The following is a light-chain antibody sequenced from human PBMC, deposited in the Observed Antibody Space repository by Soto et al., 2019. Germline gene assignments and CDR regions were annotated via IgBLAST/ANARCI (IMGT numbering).Light chain of an antibody. V-gene: IGKV3-15*01. CDR1: QSISIN. Sequence: EIVMTQSPATLSVSPGDGATLSCRASQSISINLAWYQLRPGQAPRLLIYGASNRATGVPARFSGSGSETEFTLTISRRQSEDFAVYYCQQYLKWPPPTFGGGTKVEIK. CDR2: GAS. J-gene: IGKJ4*01. CDR3: QQYLKWPPPT.